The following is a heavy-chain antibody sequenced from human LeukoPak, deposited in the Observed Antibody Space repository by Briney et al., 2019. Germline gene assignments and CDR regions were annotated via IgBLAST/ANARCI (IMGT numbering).Heavy chain of an antibody. CDR1: GGTFSSYA. CDR3: ARDNIVLIVDAYFDY. D-gene: IGHD2-8*01. V-gene: IGHV1-69*04. J-gene: IGHJ4*02. Sequence: SVKVSCKASGGTFSSYAMSWVRQAPGQGLEWMGRIIPILGIANYAQKFQGRVTITADKSTSTAYMELSSLRSEDTAVYYCARDNIVLIVDAYFDYWGQGTLVTVSS. CDR2: IIPILGIA.